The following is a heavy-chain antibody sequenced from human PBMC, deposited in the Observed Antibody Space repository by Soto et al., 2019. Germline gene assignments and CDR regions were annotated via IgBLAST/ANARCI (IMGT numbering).Heavy chain of an antibody. J-gene: IGHJ6*02. D-gene: IGHD3-10*01. Sequence: SVKVSCKASGYTFTGYYMHWVRQAPGQGLEXMGWINPNSGGTNYAQKFQGRVTMTRDTSISTAYMELSRLRSDDTAVYYCACSITMVRGVIKPYYYYGMDVWGQGTTVTVSS. CDR3: ACSITMVRGVIKPYYYYGMDV. V-gene: IGHV1-2*02. CDR1: GYTFTGYY. CDR2: INPNSGGT.